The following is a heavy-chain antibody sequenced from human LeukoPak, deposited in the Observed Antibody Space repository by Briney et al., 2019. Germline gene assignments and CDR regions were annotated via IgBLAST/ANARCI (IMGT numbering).Heavy chain of an antibody. Sequence: PGGSLRLSCAVSGFTFSDHQMDWVRQAPGKGLEWVGRTRNRARSFATEYAASVTGRFTISRDDSKNSVYLQMNSLKTEDTAVYYCARVGVVIWEDYYFDYWGQGTLVTVSS. V-gene: IGHV3-72*01. J-gene: IGHJ4*02. CDR3: ARVGVVIWEDYYFDY. D-gene: IGHD3-3*01. CDR2: TRNRARSFAT. CDR1: GFTFSDHQ.